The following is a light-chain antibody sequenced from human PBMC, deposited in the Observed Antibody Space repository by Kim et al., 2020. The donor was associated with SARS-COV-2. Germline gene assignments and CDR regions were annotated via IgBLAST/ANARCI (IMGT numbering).Light chain of an antibody. J-gene: IGKJ2*01. CDR3: QLYGSFPRT. V-gene: IGKV3-20*01. Sequence: PGASATLSCRASQSLSSFYLAWSQQQPGQARRLLICGASTWATRIPDRFRGSVTGTDFTITISIPEPDSFAVYYSQLYGSFPRTFRQGTEL. CDR2: GAS. CDR1: QSLSSFY.